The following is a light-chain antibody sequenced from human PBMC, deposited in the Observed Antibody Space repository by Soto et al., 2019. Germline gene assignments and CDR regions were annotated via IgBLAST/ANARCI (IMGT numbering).Light chain of an antibody. CDR2: GNT. V-gene: IGLV1-40*01. CDR1: TSDIGAGFD. J-gene: IGLJ1*01. CDR3: CSFTSSNTHV. Sequence: QSVLTQPPSVSGAPGQRVTISCTGSTSDIGAGFDVHWYQQLPGKAPKLLIYGNTNRPSGVPDRFSGSKSGTSASLAITGLQAEDEADYYCCSFTSSNTHVFGTGTKVTVL.